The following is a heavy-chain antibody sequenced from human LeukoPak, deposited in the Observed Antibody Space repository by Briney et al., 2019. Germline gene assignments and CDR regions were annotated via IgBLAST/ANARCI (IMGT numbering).Heavy chain of an antibody. J-gene: IGHJ1*01. D-gene: IGHD3-22*01. CDR1: GGSISSGGYY. Sequence: SETLSPTCTVSGGSISSGGYYWSWIRQHPGKGLEWIGYIYYSGSTYYNPSLKSRVTISVDTSKNQFPLKLSSVTAADTAVYYCASTSDYSNYDSSGYYSWGYFQHWGQGTLVTVSS. CDR3: ASTSDYSNYDSSGYYSWGYFQH. V-gene: IGHV4-31*03. CDR2: IYYSGST.